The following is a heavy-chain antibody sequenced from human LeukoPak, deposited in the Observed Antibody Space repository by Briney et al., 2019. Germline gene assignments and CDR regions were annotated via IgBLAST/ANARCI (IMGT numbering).Heavy chain of an antibody. CDR2: IKSKTDGGTT. CDR1: GFTFSNAW. J-gene: IGHJ6*03. CDR3: TTLTSFPTTWIRVRYYYYMDV. Sequence: PGGSLRLSCAASGFTFSNAWMSWVRQAPGKGLEWVGRIKSKTDGGTTDYAAPVKGRFTISRDDSKNTLYLQMNSLKTEDTAVYYCTTLTSFPTTWIRVRYYYYMDVWGKGTTVSVSS. V-gene: IGHV3-15*01. D-gene: IGHD5-18*01.